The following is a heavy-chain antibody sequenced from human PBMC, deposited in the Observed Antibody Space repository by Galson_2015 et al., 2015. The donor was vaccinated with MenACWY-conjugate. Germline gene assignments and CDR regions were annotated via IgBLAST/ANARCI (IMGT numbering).Heavy chain of an antibody. D-gene: IGHD2-15*01. J-gene: IGHJ3*02. CDR1: GYTFTSYA. V-gene: IGHV1-3*01. CDR3: ARECSGGSCYSEGAFDI. CDR2: INAGNGNT. Sequence: SVKVSCKASGYTFTSYAMHWVRQAPGQRLEWMGWINAGNGNTKYTQKFQGRVTITRDTSASTAYMELSSLRSEDTAVYYCARECSGGSCYSEGAFDIWGQGTMVTVSS.